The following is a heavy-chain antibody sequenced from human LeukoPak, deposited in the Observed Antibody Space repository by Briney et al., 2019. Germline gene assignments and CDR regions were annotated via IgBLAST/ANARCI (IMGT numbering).Heavy chain of an antibody. CDR2: ISWNSGSI. V-gene: IGHV3-9*01. D-gene: IGHD3-3*01. CDR3: AKDEAYDFWSGSQSY. CDR1: GFTFDDYA. J-gene: IGHJ4*02. Sequence: QPGRSLRLSCAASGFTFDDYAMHWVRQAPGKGLEWVSSISWNSGSIGYADSVKGRFTISRDNAKNSLYLQMTSLRAEDTDLYYCAKDEAYDFWSGSQSYWGQGDLVTVSS.